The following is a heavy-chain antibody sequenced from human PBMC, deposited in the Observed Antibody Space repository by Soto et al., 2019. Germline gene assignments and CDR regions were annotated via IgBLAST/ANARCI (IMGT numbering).Heavy chain of an antibody. D-gene: IGHD6-6*01. CDR2: IYYDGNT. Sequence: PSETLSLTCTVSGGSITSSSHYWGWIRQPPGKGLECIGNIYYDGNTYYNPSLKSRVTTSLDTSKNQFSLRLNSVTAADTAVYYCARSSITPRLFMYPFDYWGQGTLVTVS. CDR3: ARSSITPRLFMYPFDY. V-gene: IGHV4-39*01. J-gene: IGHJ4*02. CDR1: GGSITSSSHY.